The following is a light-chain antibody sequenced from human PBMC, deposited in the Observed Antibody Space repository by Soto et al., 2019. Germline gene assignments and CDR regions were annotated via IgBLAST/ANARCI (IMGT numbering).Light chain of an antibody. V-gene: IGLV2-14*01. CDR3: SSYKTSSSYV. Sequence: QSVLTQPASVSGSPGQSITISCTGTSSDVGSYNSVPWYQQHPGKAPKLMIYGVSNRPSGVSIRFSGSKSGNTASLTISGLQADDVGDSYCSSYKTSSSYVFGTGTKVTVL. J-gene: IGLJ1*01. CDR2: GVS. CDR1: SSDVGSYNS.